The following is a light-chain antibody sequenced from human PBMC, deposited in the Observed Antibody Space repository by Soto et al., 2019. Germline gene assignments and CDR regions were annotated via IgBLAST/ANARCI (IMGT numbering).Light chain of an antibody. CDR3: QQYNNWPIT. CDR1: QSVSSK. CDR2: GAS. J-gene: IGKJ5*01. V-gene: IGKV3-15*01. Sequence: EIVMTHSPATLSLSPGERATLSCRASQSVSSKLAWYQQKPGQAPRLLLYGASTRATGIPARFSGGGSGTEFTLTISSLQSEDFAVYYCQQYNNWPITFGQGTRLEIK.